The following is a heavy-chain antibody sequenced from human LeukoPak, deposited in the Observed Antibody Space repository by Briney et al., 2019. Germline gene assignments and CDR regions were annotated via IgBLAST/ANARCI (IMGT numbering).Heavy chain of an antibody. J-gene: IGHJ3*01. CDR2: ISSSSITI. V-gene: IGHV3-48*01. Sequence: GGSLRLSCAASGFTFSSYTMNWVRQAPGKGLEWVSYISSSSITIYYADSVKGRFTISRDNAKNSLYLQMNSLRAEDTAVYYCARGESFAFDVWGQGTMVTVSS. CDR1: GFTFSSYT. CDR3: ARGESFAFDV.